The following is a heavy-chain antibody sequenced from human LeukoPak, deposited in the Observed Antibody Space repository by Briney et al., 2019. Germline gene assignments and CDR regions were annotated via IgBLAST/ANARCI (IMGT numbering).Heavy chain of an antibody. V-gene: IGHV3-21*01. Sequence: GGSLRLSCAASGFTFRNYWMGWVRQAPGKGLEWVASIDARATSPYYADSVKGRFTISRDNAKNSLYLQMNSLRAEDTAVYYCARDPRGIAARWGQGTLVTVSS. CDR3: ARDPRGIAAR. CDR2: IDARATSP. J-gene: IGHJ4*02. CDR1: GFTFRNYW. D-gene: IGHD6-6*01.